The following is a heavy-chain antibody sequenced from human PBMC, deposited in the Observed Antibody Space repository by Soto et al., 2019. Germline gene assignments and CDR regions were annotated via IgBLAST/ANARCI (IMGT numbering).Heavy chain of an antibody. CDR1: RGSINSYY. CDR2: IXYSGIX. Sequence: PXXTLSLTCTVSRGSINSYYWSWIRQPPGXGLEWIGYIXYSGIXNSNHSLKSRVXISVDTSXXQFSLKLSYVTAEDTAVYYCARYKSNYYYGMAVWGKGTPVTVYS. CDR3: ARYKSNYYYGMAV. V-gene: IGHV4-59*01. J-gene: IGHJ6*04. D-gene: IGHD1-20*01.